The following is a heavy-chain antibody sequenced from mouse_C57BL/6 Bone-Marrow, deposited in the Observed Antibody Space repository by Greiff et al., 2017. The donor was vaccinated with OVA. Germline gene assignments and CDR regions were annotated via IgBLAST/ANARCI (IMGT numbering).Heavy chain of an antibody. Sequence: EVMLVESEGGLVQPGSSMKLSCTASGFTFSDYYMAWVRQVPEKGLEWVAKINYDGSSTHYQDSLKSRFIISRDNAKNILYLQMSSLKSEDTATYYCARAGTGAWFAYWGQGTLVTVSA. CDR2: INYDGSST. CDR1: GFTFSDYY. J-gene: IGHJ3*01. V-gene: IGHV5-16*01. CDR3: ARAGTGAWFAY. D-gene: IGHD4-1*01.